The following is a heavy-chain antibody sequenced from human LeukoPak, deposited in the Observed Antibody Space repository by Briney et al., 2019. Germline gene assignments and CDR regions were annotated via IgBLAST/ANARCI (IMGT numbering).Heavy chain of an antibody. J-gene: IGHJ4*02. D-gene: IGHD6-19*01. CDR1: GFTFSSYS. CDR2: ISSSSSYI. V-gene: IGHV3-21*01. Sequence: PGGSLRVFCAASGFTFSSYSMNWVRQAPGKGVEWVSSISSSSSYIYYADSVKGRFTISRDNAKNSLYLQMNSLRAEDTAVYYCARDRAGIAVAGIDYWGQGTLVTVSS. CDR3: ARDRAGIAVAGIDY.